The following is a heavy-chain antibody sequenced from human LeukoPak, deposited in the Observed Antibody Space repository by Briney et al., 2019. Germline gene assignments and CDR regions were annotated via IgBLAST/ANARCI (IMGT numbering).Heavy chain of an antibody. V-gene: IGHV4-59*01. CDR1: GGSISSYY. D-gene: IGHD1-26*01. J-gene: IGHJ4*02. CDR3: ARSRGYFEY. Sequence: SETLSLTCTVSGGSISSYYWSWIRQPPGKGLEWIGYIYYSGSTNYNPSLKSRVTISVDTSKNQFSLKLSSVTAADTAVYYCARSRGYFEYWGQGTLVTVSS. CDR2: IYYSGST.